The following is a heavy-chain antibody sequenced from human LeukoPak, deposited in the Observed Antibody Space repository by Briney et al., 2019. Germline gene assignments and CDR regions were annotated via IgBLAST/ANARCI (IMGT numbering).Heavy chain of an antibody. V-gene: IGHV5-51*01. CDR1: GDDLVTYW. CDR2: IYPGDSDT. CDR3: ARRGYDSSGYRDAFDI. J-gene: IGHJ3*02. D-gene: IGHD3-22*01. Sequence: GESLKISCKGSGDDLVTYWIAWVRQMPGKGLEWMGIIYPGDSDTTYSPSFQGQVTISADKSISTAYLQWSSLKASDTAMYYCARRGYDSSGYRDAFDIWGQGTMVTVSS.